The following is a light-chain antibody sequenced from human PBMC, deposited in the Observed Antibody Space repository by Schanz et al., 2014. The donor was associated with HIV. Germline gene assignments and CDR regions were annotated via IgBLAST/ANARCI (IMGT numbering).Light chain of an antibody. Sequence: EIVLTQSPGTLSLSPGDSATLSCRTSQRVISTHLAWYQQKPGQAPRLVIYDASTRAPGIPDRFSASGSGTDFTLTVSRLEPEDFAVYYCQQYGDSPPTFGPGTKVDL. V-gene: IGKV3-20*01. J-gene: IGKJ3*01. CDR2: DAS. CDR3: QQYGDSPPT. CDR1: QRVISTH.